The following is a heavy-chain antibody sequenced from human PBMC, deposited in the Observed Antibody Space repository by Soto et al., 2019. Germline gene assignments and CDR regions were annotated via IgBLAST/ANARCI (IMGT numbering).Heavy chain of an antibody. V-gene: IGHV1-69*01. CDR1: GGTFSSYS. D-gene: IGHD3-3*01. CDR2: IIPILGTP. Sequence: QVQLVQSGAEVKEPGSSVKVSCKASGGTFSSYSISWVRQAPGQGLEWMGGIIPILGTPQYARKFQGRVTITADESTNTAYMELSRLRSDDTAVYYCATRLSISGVVMSWFDPLGRGSLVTVSS. CDR3: ATRLSISGVVMSWFDP. J-gene: IGHJ5*01.